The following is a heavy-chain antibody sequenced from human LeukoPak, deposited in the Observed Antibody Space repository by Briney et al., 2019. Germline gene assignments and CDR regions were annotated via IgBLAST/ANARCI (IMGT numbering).Heavy chain of an antibody. D-gene: IGHD3-10*01. J-gene: IGHJ5*02. CDR2: ISSNGGST. V-gene: IGHV3-64D*06. Sequence: GSLRLSCSASGFTFSSYAMHWVRQAPGKGLEYVSAISSNGGSTYYADSVKGRFTISRDNSKNTLYLQMSSLRAGDTAVYYCVRNYYGSGSYVFNWFDPWGQGTLVTVSS. CDR3: VRNYYGSGSYVFNWFDP. CDR1: GFTFSSYA.